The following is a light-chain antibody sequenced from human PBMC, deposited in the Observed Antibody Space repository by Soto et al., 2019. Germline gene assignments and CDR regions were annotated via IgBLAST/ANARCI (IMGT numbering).Light chain of an antibody. CDR2: GNS. J-gene: IGLJ1*01. Sequence: QSVLTQPPSVSGVPGQRVTISCTGRSSKIGAGYDVHWYQQLPGTAPKLLIYGNSNRPSGVPDRFSGSKSGTSASLAITGLQAEDEADYYCQSYDGSLSALYVFGTGTKVTVL. CDR1: SSKIGAGYD. CDR3: QSYDGSLSALYV. V-gene: IGLV1-40*01.